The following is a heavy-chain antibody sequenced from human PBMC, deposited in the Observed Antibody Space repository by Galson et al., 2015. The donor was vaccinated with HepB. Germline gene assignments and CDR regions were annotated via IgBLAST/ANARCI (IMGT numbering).Heavy chain of an antibody. V-gene: IGHV3-30*02. Sequence: SLRLSCAASGFTFSSYGMHWVRQAPGKGLEWVAFIRYDGSNKYYADSVKGRFTISRDNSKNTLYLQMNSLRAEDTAVYYCAKARRKSDDAFDIWGQGTMVTVSS. CDR1: GFTFSSYG. J-gene: IGHJ3*02. CDR3: AKARRKSDDAFDI. CDR2: IRYDGSNK.